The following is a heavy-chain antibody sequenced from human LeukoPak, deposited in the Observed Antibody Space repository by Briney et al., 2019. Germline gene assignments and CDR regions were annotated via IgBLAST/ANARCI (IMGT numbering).Heavy chain of an antibody. V-gene: IGHV4-34*01. CDR3: ARVDGNWNDEGGALDN. Sequence: SETLSLTCAVYGGSFSGYYWSWIRQPPGKGLEWIGEINHSGSTNYNPSLKSRVTISVDTSKNQFSLKLSSVTAADTAVYYCARVDGNWNDEGGALDNWGQGTMVTVSS. CDR2: INHSGST. J-gene: IGHJ3*02. CDR1: GGSFSGYY. D-gene: IGHD1-20*01.